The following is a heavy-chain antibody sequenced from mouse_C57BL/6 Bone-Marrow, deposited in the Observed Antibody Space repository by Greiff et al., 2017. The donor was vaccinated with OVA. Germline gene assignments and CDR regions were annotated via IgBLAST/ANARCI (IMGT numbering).Heavy chain of an antibody. D-gene: IGHD1-1*01. Sequence: EVQVVESGPGLVKPSQSLSLTCSVTGYSITSGYYWNWIRQFPGNKLEWMGYISYDGSNNYNPSLKNRISITRDTSKNQFFLKLNSVTTEDTATYYCARGYYGSRNWYFDVWGTGTTVTVSS. CDR2: ISYDGSN. J-gene: IGHJ1*03. CDR3: ARGYYGSRNWYFDV. CDR1: GYSITSGYY. V-gene: IGHV3-6*01.